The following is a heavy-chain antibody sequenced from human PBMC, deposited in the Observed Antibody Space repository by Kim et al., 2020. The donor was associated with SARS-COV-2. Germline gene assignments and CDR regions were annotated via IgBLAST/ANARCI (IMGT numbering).Heavy chain of an antibody. CDR3: ASGWWYYGSGSIDDAFDI. J-gene: IGHJ3*02. Sequence: KGRFTISGDNAKNSLYLQMNSLRAEDTAVYYCASGWWYYGSGSIDDAFDIWGQGTMVTVSS. V-gene: IGHV3-11*03. D-gene: IGHD3-10*01.